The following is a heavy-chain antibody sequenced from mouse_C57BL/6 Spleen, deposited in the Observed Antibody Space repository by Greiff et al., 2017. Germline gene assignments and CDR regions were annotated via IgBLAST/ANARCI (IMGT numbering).Heavy chain of an antibody. J-gene: IGHJ3*01. CDR1: GYTFTSYW. V-gene: IGHV1-55*01. CDR2: IYPGSGST. D-gene: IGHD1-1*01. Sequence: QVQLKQPGAELVKPGASVKMSCKASGYTFTSYWITWVKQRPGQGLEWIGDIYPGSGSTNYNEKFKSKATLTVDTSSSTAYMQLSSLTSEDSAVXYCAREDTTVGPWFAYWGQGTLVTVSA. CDR3: AREDTTVGPWFAY.